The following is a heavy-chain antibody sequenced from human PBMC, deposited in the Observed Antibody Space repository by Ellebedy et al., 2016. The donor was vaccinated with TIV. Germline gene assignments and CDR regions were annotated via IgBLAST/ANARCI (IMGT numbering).Heavy chain of an antibody. CDR2: ISSSSNTI. D-gene: IGHD6-13*01. Sequence: GESLKISXAVSGFTFSSYSMNWVRQAPGKGLEWVSYISSSSNTIYYADSVKGRFTISRDNAKNSLYLQMNSLRAEDTAVYYCVTGGSWYTYWGQGTLVTVSS. CDR3: VTGGSWYTY. CDR1: GFTFSSYS. V-gene: IGHV3-48*04. J-gene: IGHJ4*02.